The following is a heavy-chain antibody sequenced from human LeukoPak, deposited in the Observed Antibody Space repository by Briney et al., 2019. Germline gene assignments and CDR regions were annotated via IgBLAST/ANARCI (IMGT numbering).Heavy chain of an antibody. CDR1: GYSISSGYY. V-gene: IGHV4-38-2*01. CDR3: ARVLYYGSGSGTFDV. Sequence: KPSETLSLTCAVPGYSISSGYYWGWIRQPPGKGLEWIGSIYHSGNTYYNPSLKSRVTISVDTSKNQFSLKLNSVTAADTAVYYCARVLYYGSGSGTFDVWGQGTMVTVSS. CDR2: IYHSGNT. J-gene: IGHJ3*01. D-gene: IGHD3-10*01.